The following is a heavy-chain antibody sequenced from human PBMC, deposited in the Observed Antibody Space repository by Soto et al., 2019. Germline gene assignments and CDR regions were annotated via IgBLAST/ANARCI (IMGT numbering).Heavy chain of an antibody. CDR3: TRGGSSSPYYAAMDV. D-gene: IGHD6-6*01. J-gene: IGHJ6*02. Sequence: EVQLVESGGGLVQPGGSLRLACTASGFILSDHYMDWVRQAPGKGLEWIGRSRAKVNSYTTQYAASVKGRFTISRDESKDSLYLQIDNMKTADTAVYFCTRGGSSSPYYAAMDVWGQGTTVIISS. CDR1: GFILSDHY. CDR2: SRAKVNSYTT. V-gene: IGHV3-72*01.